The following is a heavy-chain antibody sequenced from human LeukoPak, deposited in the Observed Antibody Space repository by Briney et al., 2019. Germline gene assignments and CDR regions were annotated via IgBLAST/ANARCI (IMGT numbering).Heavy chain of an antibody. J-gene: IGHJ4*02. CDR2: ISGSGGRT. Sequence: PGESMRLSCAASGFTFSSYAMRWVSQVPGNGLEWVSAISGSGGRTYYANSVKGRFTISRDNSKNTLYLQMNSLRAEDTAVYYCAKENWSEALEYFDYWGQGTRVTVSS. CDR1: GFTFSSYA. V-gene: IGHV3-23*01. D-gene: IGHD3-3*01. CDR3: AKENWSEALEYFDY.